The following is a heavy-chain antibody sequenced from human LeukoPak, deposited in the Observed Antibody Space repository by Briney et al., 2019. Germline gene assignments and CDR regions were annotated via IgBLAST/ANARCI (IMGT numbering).Heavy chain of an antibody. CDR2: ISAYNGNT. CDR1: GYTFTNYG. Sequence: ASVKVSCKASGYTFTNYGISWVRQAPGQGLEWMGWISAYNGNTHYAQNLQGRVTMTTDTSTSTAYMELKSLRSDDTAVYYCARGGHRRHYYTSGSAFDPWGQGTLVTVSS. CDR3: ARGGHRRHYYTSGSAFDP. D-gene: IGHD3-10*01. J-gene: IGHJ5*02. V-gene: IGHV1-18*01.